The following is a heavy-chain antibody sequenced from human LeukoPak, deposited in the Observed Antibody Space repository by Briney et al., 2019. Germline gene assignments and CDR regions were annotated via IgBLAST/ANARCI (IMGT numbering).Heavy chain of an antibody. CDR2: IYTTGST. CDR1: GGSISSDY. V-gene: IGHV4-4*07. J-gene: IGHJ6*03. Sequence: PSETLSLTCTVSGGSISSDYWSWIRQPAGKGLEWIGRIYTTGSTNYSPSLKSRVTMSVDTSKNQFSLKLSSVTAADTAVYYCARDVKSRRRQWFGELSGYYYYYMDVWGKGTTVTISS. D-gene: IGHD3-10*01. CDR3: ARDVKSRRRQWFGELSGYYYYYMDV.